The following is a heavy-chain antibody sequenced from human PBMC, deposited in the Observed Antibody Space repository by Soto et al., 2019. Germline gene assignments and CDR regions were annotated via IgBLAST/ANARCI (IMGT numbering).Heavy chain of an antibody. D-gene: IGHD3-9*01. J-gene: IGHJ3*02. CDR2: ISYDGSNK. CDR1: GFTFSSYG. Sequence: QVQLVESGGGVVRPGRSLRLSCAASGFTFSSYGMHWVRQAPGKGLEWVAVISYDGSNKYYADSVKGRFTISRDNSKNTLYLQMNSLRAEDTAVYYCAKDYFDWSDAFDIWGQGTMVTVSS. V-gene: IGHV3-30*18. CDR3: AKDYFDWSDAFDI.